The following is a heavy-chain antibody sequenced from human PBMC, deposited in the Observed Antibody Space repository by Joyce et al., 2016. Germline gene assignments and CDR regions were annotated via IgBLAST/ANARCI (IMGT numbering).Heavy chain of an antibody. V-gene: IGHV5-51*01. CDR3: ARGLAGFPWDAFDI. Sequence: EVQLVQSGAEVKKPGESLKISCKGSGYRFTDYWIGWVRQVPGKGLECMGIIYPYESETKYSPSFQGQVTISADKSINTAYVQWSSLKASDTAVYYCARGLAGFPWDAFDIWGQGTKVTVSS. J-gene: IGHJ3*02. CDR1: GYRFTDYW. CDR2: IYPYESET. D-gene: IGHD2-21*01.